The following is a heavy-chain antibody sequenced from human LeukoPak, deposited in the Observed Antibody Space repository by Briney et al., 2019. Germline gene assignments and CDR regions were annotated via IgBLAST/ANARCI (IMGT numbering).Heavy chain of an antibody. CDR1: GASIISGSNY. CDR2: IYSSGST. CDR3: ARGPSGYHNT. V-gene: IGHV4-39*07. D-gene: IGHD5-12*01. J-gene: IGHJ4*02. Sequence: SETLSLTCNVSGASIISGSNYWGWIRQPPGETLGWIGSIYSSGSTYYNPSLESRVTISVDTSKNQFSLKLSSVTAADTAVYYCARGPSGYHNTGGQGTLVTVSS.